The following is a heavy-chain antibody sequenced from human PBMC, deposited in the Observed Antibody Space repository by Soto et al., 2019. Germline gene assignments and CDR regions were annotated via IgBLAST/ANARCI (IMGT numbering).Heavy chain of an antibody. V-gene: IGHV4-4*02. Sequence: QLQLRESGPGLVQPSGTLSLTCDVSGDSLTNNHWWSWVRQAPGKGLEWIGEIWHTGRPNYNPSLKSRVAISIEKSKNQFSLKLSSVTAADTAVYYCVRDSRTCCSSINCYMHWGQGTLVTVSS. CDR2: IWHTGRP. J-gene: IGHJ4*02. CDR1: GDSLTNNHW. CDR3: VRDSRTCCSSINCYMH. D-gene: IGHD2-15*01.